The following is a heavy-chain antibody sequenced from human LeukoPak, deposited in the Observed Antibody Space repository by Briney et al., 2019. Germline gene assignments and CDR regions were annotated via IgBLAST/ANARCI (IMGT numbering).Heavy chain of an antibody. CDR3: ARGSGWYYFDY. D-gene: IGHD6-19*01. CDR2: IYSSGST. Sequence: KPSETLSLTCTVSGGSIRSYYWSWIRQPAGKGLEWIGRIYSSGSTNYNPSLKSRVTISVDTSKNHFSLKVSSVTAADTAVYYCARGSGWYYFDYWGQGTLVTVSS. CDR1: GGSIRSYY. V-gene: IGHV4-4*07. J-gene: IGHJ4*02.